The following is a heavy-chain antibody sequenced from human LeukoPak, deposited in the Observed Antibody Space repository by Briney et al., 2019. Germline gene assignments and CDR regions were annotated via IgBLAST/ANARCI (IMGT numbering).Heavy chain of an antibody. CDR3: ARNRSEPLGNGGSFDS. J-gene: IGHJ4*02. CDR2: IYHSGST. CDR1: GYSISSGDY. V-gene: IGHV4-38-2*01. Sequence: PSETLSLTCAVSGYSISSGDYWGWIRLPPGKGLEWIGSIYHSGSTYYNPSPKSRVTISVDTSKRQFSLTLSSVTAADTAVYYCARNRSEPLGNGGSFDSWGQGTLVTVSS. D-gene: IGHD3-16*01.